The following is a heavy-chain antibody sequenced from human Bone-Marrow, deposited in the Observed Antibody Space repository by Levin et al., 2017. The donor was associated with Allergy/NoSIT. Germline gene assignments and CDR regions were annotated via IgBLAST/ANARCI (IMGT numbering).Heavy chain of an antibody. CDR3: AREDYGDQRIDY. V-gene: IGHV4-59*01. Sequence: SETLSLTCTVSGGSISSYYWSWIRQPPGKGLEWIGYIYYSGSTNYNPSLKSRVTISVDTSKNQFSLKLSSVTAADTAVYYCAREDYGDQRIDYWGQGTLVTVSS. CDR2: IYYSGST. J-gene: IGHJ4*02. CDR1: GGSISSYY. D-gene: IGHD4-17*01.